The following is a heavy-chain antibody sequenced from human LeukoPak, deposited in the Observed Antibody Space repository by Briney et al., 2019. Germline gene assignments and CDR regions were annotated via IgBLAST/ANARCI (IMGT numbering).Heavy chain of an antibody. J-gene: IGHJ4*02. CDR2: IRYDGSNK. V-gene: IGHV3-30*02. CDR3: AKMGFIVVVPAASPGEDY. Sequence: GGSLRLSCAASGFTFGSYGMHWVRQAPGKGLEWVAFIRYDGSNKYYADSVKGRFTISRDNSKNTLYLQMNSLRAEDTAVYYCAKMGFIVVVPAASPGEDYWGQGTLVTVSS. D-gene: IGHD2-2*01. CDR1: GFTFGSYG.